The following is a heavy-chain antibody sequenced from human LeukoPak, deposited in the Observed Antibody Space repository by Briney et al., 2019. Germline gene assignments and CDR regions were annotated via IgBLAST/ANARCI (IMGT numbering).Heavy chain of an antibody. CDR3: ARGYGDYVDWFDP. D-gene: IGHD4-17*01. V-gene: IGHV3-48*01. CDR2: ISSSSSTI. CDR1: GFTFSSYS. J-gene: IGHJ5*02. Sequence: GGSLRLSCAASGFTFSSYSMNWVRQAPGKGLEWVSYISSSSSTIYYADSVKVRFTISRDNAKNSLYLQMNSLRAEDTAVYYCARGYGDYVDWFDPWGQGTLVTVSS.